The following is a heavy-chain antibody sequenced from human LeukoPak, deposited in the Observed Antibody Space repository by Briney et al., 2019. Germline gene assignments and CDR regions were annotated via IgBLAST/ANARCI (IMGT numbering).Heavy chain of an antibody. V-gene: IGHV4-39*01. CDR1: GGSITTSTYY. J-gene: IGHJ4*02. CDR3: ARSTAQLWLLYCFDY. Sequence: PSETLSLTCTVSGGSITTSTYYWGWIRQPPGKGLEWIGTIYYSGSTYYNPSLKTRVTISVDASKNQLSLKLSSVTAADTAVYYCARSTAQLWLLYCFDYWGQGTLVTVSS. D-gene: IGHD5-18*01. CDR2: IYYSGST.